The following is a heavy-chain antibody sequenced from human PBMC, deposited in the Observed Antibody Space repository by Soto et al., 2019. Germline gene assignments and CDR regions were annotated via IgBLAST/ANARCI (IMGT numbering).Heavy chain of an antibody. D-gene: IGHD6-19*01. CDR3: ATEYSSGWYKSDAFDI. CDR1: GYTFTSYG. Sequence: ASVKVSCKASGYTFTSYGISWVRQAPGQGLEWMGWISAYNGNTNYAQKLQGRVTMTTDTSTSTAYMELRSLRSDDTAVYYSATEYSSGWYKSDAFDIWGQGTMVTVSS. CDR2: ISAYNGNT. V-gene: IGHV1-18*01. J-gene: IGHJ3*02.